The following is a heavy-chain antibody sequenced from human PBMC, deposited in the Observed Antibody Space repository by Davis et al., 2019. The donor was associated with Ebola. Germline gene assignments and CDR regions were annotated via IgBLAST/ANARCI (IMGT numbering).Heavy chain of an antibody. CDR2: IYSGGTT. D-gene: IGHD2-2*01. J-gene: IGHJ5*02. Sequence: GESLKISCAASGFTVRSTYMSWVRQAPGMGLEWVSVIYSGGTTRYADYADSVKGRFTISRDYSKNTLYLQMNSLRAEDTAVYYCARDRRLIPAAMSWGQGTLVTVSS. CDR1: GFTVRSTY. CDR3: ARDRRLIPAAMS. V-gene: IGHV3-66*01.